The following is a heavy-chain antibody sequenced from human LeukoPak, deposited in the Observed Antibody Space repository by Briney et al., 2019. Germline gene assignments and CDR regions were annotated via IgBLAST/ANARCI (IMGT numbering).Heavy chain of an antibody. CDR2: INPNSGGT. V-gene: IGHV1-2*02. CDR1: GYIFTEYY. D-gene: IGHD6-19*01. CDR3: ASFYVITEAAPRIDP. Sequence: ASVKVSCKASGYIFTEYYIHWVRQAPGQGLEWMGWINPNSGGTNYAQKYQGRVTMTRDTSISTAYMELSSLRFDDTAVYYCASFYVITEAAPRIDPWGQGTLVTVSS. J-gene: IGHJ5*02.